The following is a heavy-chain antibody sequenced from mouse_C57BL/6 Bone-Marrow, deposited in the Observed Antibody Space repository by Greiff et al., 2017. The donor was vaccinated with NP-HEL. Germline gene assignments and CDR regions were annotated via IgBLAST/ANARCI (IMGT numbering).Heavy chain of an antibody. CDR3: ARWYYGSSHWYFDG. CDR2: IHPNSGST. CDR1: GYTFTSYW. V-gene: IGHV1-64*01. D-gene: IGHD1-1*01. Sequence: VQLQQPGAELVKPGASVKLSCKASGYTFTSYWMHWVKQRPGQGLEWIGMIHPNSGSTNYNEKFKSKATLTVDKSSSTAYMQLSSLTSEDSAVYYCARWYYGSSHWYFDGWGTGTTVTVSS. J-gene: IGHJ1*03.